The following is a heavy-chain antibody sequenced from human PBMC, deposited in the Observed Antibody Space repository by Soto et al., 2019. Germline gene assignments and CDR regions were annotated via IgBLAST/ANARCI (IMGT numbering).Heavy chain of an antibody. Sequence: SETLSLTCTVSGGSISSGGYYWSWIRQPPGKGLEWIGEINHSGSTNYNPSLKSRVTISVDTSKNQFSLKLSSVTAADTAVYYCARGRRCSSTSCYTGVGEYYYYCYGMDVWGQGTTVTVSS. CDR2: INHSGST. CDR3: ARGRRCSSTSCYTGVGEYYYYCYGMDV. D-gene: IGHD2-2*02. V-gene: IGHV4-39*07. CDR1: GGSISSGGYY. J-gene: IGHJ6*02.